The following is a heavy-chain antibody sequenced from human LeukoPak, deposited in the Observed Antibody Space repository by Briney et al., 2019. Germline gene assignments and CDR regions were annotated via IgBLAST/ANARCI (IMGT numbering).Heavy chain of an antibody. CDR1: GGSISSSSYY. D-gene: IGHD1-26*01. J-gene: IGHJ5*02. CDR2: IYYSGST. Sequence: SETLSLTCTVSGGSISSSSYYWGWIRQPPGKGLEWIGSIYYSGSTYYNPSLKSRVTISVDTSKNQFSLKLSSVTAADTAVYYCARDWSGSYRPRWFDPWGQGTLVTVSS. V-gene: IGHV4-39*07. CDR3: ARDWSGSYRPRWFDP.